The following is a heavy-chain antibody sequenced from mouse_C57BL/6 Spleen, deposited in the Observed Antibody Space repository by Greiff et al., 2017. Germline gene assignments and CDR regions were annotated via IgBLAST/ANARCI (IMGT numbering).Heavy chain of an antibody. CDR1: GFTFSSYG. J-gene: IGHJ1*03. CDR2: ISSGGSYT. D-gene: IGHD1-1*01. V-gene: IGHV5-6*01. Sequence: EVKLMESGGDLVKPGGSLKLSCAASGFTFSSYGMSWVRQTPDKRLEWVATISSGGSYTYYPDSVKGRFTISRDNAKNTLYLQMSSLKSEDTAMYYCARHYYGSSDWYFGVWGTGTTVTVSS. CDR3: ARHYYGSSDWYFGV.